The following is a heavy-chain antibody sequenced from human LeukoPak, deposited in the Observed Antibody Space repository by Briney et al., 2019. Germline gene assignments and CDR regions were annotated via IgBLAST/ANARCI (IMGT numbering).Heavy chain of an antibody. CDR1: GFTFSSYA. Sequence: PGGSLRLSCAASGFTFSSYAMHWVRQAPGKGLEWVAVISYDGSNKYYADSVKGRFTTSRDNSKNTLYLQMNSLRAEDTAVYYCARGDGGYSYGYFDYWGQGTLVTVSS. CDR3: ARGDGGYSYGYFDY. D-gene: IGHD5-18*01. J-gene: IGHJ4*02. CDR2: ISYDGSNK. V-gene: IGHV3-30-3*01.